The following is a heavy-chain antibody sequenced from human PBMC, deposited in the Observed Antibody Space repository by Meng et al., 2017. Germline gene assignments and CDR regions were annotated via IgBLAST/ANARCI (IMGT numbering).Heavy chain of an antibody. CDR2: IIPIFGTA. V-gene: IGHV1-69*06. J-gene: IGHJ4*02. CDR1: GGTFSSYA. Sequence: RLACAGSEWKMPGSSGKVSCKASGGTFSSYAIGWVRQAPGQGLEWMGGIIPIFGTANYAQKFQGRVTITADKSTSTAYMELSSLRSEDTAVYYCHSGWYQAGDDYWGQGTLVTVSS. D-gene: IGHD6-19*01. CDR3: HSGWYQAGDDY.